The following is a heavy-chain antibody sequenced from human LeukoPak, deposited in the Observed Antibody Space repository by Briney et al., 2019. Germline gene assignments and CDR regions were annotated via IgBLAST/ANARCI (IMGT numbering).Heavy chain of an antibody. D-gene: IGHD1-26*01. CDR2: ISSSSSYI. Sequence: GGSLRLSCAASGFTFSSYSMNWVRQAPGKGLEWVSSISSSSSYIYYADSVKGRFTISRDNAKNSLYLQMNSLRAEDTAVYYCASPPRRSGIDYWGQGTLVTVSS. J-gene: IGHJ4*02. V-gene: IGHV3-21*01. CDR3: ASPPRRSGIDY. CDR1: GFTFSSYS.